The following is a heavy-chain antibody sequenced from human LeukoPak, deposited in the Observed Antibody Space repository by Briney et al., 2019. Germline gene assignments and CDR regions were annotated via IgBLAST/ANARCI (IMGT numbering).Heavy chain of an antibody. J-gene: IGHJ3*02. CDR1: QFTFSNYA. V-gene: IGHV3-23*01. D-gene: IGHD5-12*01. Sequence: GGSLRLSCAASQFTFSNYAMSWVRQAPGKGLEWVSANRGSGGTTYYADSVKGRFTISRDNSKNTLYLQMNSLRAEDAAVYYCAKVKEGGYDSYDAFDIWGQGTMVTVSS. CDR3: AKVKEGGYDSYDAFDI. CDR2: NRGSGGTT.